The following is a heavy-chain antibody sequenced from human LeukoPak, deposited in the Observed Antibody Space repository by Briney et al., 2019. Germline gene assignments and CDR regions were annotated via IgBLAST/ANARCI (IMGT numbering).Heavy chain of an antibody. Sequence: ASVKVSCKASGYTFTSYGISWVRQAPGQGLEWMGWINPNSGGTNYAQKFQGRVTMTRDTSISTAYMELSRLRSDDTAVYYCARDGGKDYYYYYMDVWGKGTTVTVSS. CDR3: ARDGGKDYYYYYMDV. CDR2: INPNSGGT. D-gene: IGHD4-23*01. J-gene: IGHJ6*03. CDR1: GYTFTSYG. V-gene: IGHV1-2*02.